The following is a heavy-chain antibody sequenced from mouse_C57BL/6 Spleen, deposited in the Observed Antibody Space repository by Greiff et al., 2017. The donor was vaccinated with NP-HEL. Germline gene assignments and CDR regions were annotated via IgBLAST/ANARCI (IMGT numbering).Heavy chain of an antibody. D-gene: IGHD2-5*01. CDR1: GFTFNTYA. CDR2: IRSKSSNYAT. J-gene: IGHJ3*01. V-gene: IGHV10-3*01. CDR3: VRPSTYYSNSWFAY. Sequence: EVKVVESGGGLVQPKGSLKLSCAASGFTFNTYAMHWVRQAPGKGLEWVARIRSKSSNYATYYADSVKDRFTISRDDSQSMLYLQMNNLKTEDTAMYYCVRPSTYYSNSWFAYWGQGTLVTVSA.